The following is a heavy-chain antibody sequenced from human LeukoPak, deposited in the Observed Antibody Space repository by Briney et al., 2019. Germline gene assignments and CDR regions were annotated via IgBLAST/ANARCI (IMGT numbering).Heavy chain of an antibody. CDR1: GFTLSTYW. J-gene: IGHJ4*02. CDR3: ARTGYYYDSSGYYPSPDY. V-gene: IGHV3-7*03. Sequence: GGSLRLSCVASGFTLSTYWMHWVRQAPGKGLEWVANIKQDGSEKYYVDSVKGRFTISRDNAKNSLYLQMNSLRVEDTAVYYCARTGYYYDSSGYYPSPDYWGQGTLVTVSS. CDR2: IKQDGSEK. D-gene: IGHD3-22*01.